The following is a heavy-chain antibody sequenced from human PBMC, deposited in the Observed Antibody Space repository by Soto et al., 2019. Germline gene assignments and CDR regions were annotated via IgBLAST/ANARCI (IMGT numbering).Heavy chain of an antibody. D-gene: IGHD2-15*01. CDR2: INPNSGGT. J-gene: IGHJ3*02. V-gene: IGHV1-2*04. CDR1: GYPFTGYY. Sequence: ASVKVSCKASGYPFTGYYMHWVRQAPGQGLEWMGWINPNSGGTNYAQKFQGWVTMTRDTSISTAYMELSRLRSDDTAVYYCAREGRIGYCSGGSCPERNAFDIWGQGTMVTVS. CDR3: AREGRIGYCSGGSCPERNAFDI.